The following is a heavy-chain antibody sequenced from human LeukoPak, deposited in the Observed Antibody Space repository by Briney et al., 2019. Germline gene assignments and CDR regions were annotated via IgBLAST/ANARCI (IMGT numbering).Heavy chain of an antibody. V-gene: IGHV3-23*01. CDR3: ATERNWVFDY. CDR1: GFTFSSYA. D-gene: IGHD7-27*01. Sequence: HAGGSLRLSCAAPGFTFSSYAMSWVRQAPGKGLEWVSAITGSGGSTYYAASVKGRFTISRDNSKNTLYVQMNSLRAEDTAVYYCATERNWVFDYWGQGTLVTVSS. J-gene: IGHJ4*02. CDR2: ITGSGGST.